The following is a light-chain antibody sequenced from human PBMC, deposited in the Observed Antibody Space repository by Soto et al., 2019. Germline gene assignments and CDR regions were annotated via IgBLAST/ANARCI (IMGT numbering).Light chain of an antibody. CDR1: QSISSY. J-gene: IGKJ2*01. CDR2: AAS. Sequence: DIQMTQSPSSLSASVGDRVTITCRASQSISSYLNWYQQKPGKAPKLLIYAASSLQSGVPSRFNDSGSQTDFTLTISSLQPEDFATYYCQQSYSTPYTFGQGTKLEIK. CDR3: QQSYSTPYT. V-gene: IGKV1-39*01.